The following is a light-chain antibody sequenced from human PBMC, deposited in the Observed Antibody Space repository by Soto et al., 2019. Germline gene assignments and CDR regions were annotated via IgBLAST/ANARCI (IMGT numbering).Light chain of an antibody. CDR1: SGSIASNY. CDR3: QSYDATNQV. J-gene: IGLJ3*02. V-gene: IGLV6-57*01. Sequence: NFMLTQPHSVSESPGKTVTISCTRSSGSIASNYVQWYQQRPGSSPTTVIYEDNQRPSGVPARLSGSIDNSSNSASLTISGLETEDEADYYCQSYDATNQVFGGGTQLTVL. CDR2: EDN.